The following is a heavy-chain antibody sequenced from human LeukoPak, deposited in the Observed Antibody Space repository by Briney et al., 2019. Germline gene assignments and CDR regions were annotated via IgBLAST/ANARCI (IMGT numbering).Heavy chain of an antibody. CDR3: AATTVVTRDFDY. Sequence: SETLSLTCAVSGYSIRSAYSWGWIRQPQGKGRECIGSIYHIGATYYNPFTKSRVTISLNTSKSQFSLKLTSVTAADTAVYYCAATTVVTRDFDYWGQGTLVTVSS. D-gene: IGHD4-23*01. CDR1: GYSIRSAYS. V-gene: IGHV4-38-2*01. CDR2: IYHIGAT. J-gene: IGHJ4*02.